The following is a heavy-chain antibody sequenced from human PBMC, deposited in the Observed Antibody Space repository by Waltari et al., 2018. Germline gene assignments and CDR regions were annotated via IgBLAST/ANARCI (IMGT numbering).Heavy chain of an antibody. D-gene: IGHD6-19*01. CDR2: IYYSGST. CDR3: ARHGGIAVAGEFDY. J-gene: IGHJ4*02. CDR1: GGSISSSSYY. Sequence: QLQLQESGPGLVKPSETLSLTCTVSGGSISSSSYYWGWIRQPPGKGLEWIGSIYYSGSTYYNPSRKSRVTISVDTSKNQFSLKLSSVTAADTAVYYCARHGGIAVAGEFDYWGQGTLVTVSS. V-gene: IGHV4-39*01.